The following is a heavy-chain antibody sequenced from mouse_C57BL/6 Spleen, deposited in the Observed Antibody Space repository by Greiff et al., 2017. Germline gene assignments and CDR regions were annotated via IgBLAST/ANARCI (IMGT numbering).Heavy chain of an antibody. CDR3: ARWDYGSSRFDY. J-gene: IGHJ2*01. CDR1: GYTFTDYN. Sequence: EVQLQQSGPELVKPGASVKIPCKASGYTFTDYNMDWVKQSHGKSLEWIGDINPNNGGTIYNQKFKGKATLTVDKSSSTAYMELRSLTSADTAVYYCARWDYGSSRFDYWGQGTTRTVSS. V-gene: IGHV1-18*01. CDR2: INPNNGGT. D-gene: IGHD1-1*01.